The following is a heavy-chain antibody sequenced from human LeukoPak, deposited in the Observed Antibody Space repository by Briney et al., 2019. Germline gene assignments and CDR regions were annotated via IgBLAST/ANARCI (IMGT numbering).Heavy chain of an antibody. V-gene: IGHV3-7*01. J-gene: IGHJ6*03. D-gene: IGHD3-3*01. Sequence: PGGSLRLSCAASGFTFSDYYMTWIRQAPGKGLEWVANIKQDGSEKYYVDSVKGRFTISRDNAKNSLYLQMNSLRAEDTAVYYCARVIWSGYYPYYYYYMDVWGKGTTVTVSS. CDR1: GFTFSDYY. CDR2: IKQDGSEK. CDR3: ARVIWSGYYPYYYYYMDV.